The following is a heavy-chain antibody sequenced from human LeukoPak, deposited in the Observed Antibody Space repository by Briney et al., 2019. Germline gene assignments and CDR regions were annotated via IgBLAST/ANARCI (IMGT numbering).Heavy chain of an antibody. J-gene: IGHJ5*02. CDR2: IYHSGST. CDR3: AKEYGSGSYYA. V-gene: IGHV4-30-2*01. D-gene: IGHD3-10*01. Sequence: SETLSLTCTVSGGSISSGGYYWSWIRQPPGKGLEWIGYIYHSGSTYYNPSLKSRVTISVDRSKNQFSLKLSSVTAADTAVYYCAKEYGSGSYYAWGQGTLVTVSS. CDR1: GGSISSGGYY.